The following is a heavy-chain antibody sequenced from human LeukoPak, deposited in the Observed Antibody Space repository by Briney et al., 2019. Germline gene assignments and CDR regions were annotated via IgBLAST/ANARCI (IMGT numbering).Heavy chain of an antibody. CDR3: ARQWGSGWRRYWFDP. D-gene: IGHD6-19*01. Sequence: SQTLSLTCTVSGGCISSGSYYWSWSRQPAGNGLEWIGRIYTSGSTYYNPSLKSRVTISLDTSKNQFSLKLSSVTAADTAVYYCARQWGSGWRRYWFDPWGQGTLVTVSS. J-gene: IGHJ5*02. V-gene: IGHV4-61*02. CDR1: GGCISSGSYY. CDR2: IYTSGST.